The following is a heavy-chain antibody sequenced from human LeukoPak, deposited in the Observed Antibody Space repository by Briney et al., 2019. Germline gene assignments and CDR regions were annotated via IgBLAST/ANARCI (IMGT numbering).Heavy chain of an antibody. CDR1: GGSFSGYY. D-gene: IGHD6-13*01. J-gene: IGHJ5*02. CDR3: ASGKGVYSNSWYHFRWFDP. CDR2: INHSGST. V-gene: IGHV4-34*01. Sequence: SETLSLTCAVYGGSFSGYYWSWIRQPPGKGLEWIREINHSGSTNYNPSLKSRVTISVDTSKNQFSLKLSSVTAADTAVYYCASGKGVYSNSWYHFRWFDPWGQGTLVTVSS.